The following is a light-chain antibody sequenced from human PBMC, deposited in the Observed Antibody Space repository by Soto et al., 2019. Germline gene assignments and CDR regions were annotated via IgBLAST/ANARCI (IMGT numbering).Light chain of an antibody. Sequence: QSVVAQTPSASGTPGQRVTFSCSGGSSNIGGNYVSWFQQLPGMAPKLLICETYKRPSGVPDRFSGSKSGTSASLAITGLQSEDEADYYCAAWDDNLNVVVFGGGTKLTVL. CDR3: AAWDDNLNVVV. CDR2: ETY. V-gene: IGLV1-44*01. J-gene: IGLJ3*02. CDR1: SSNIGGNY.